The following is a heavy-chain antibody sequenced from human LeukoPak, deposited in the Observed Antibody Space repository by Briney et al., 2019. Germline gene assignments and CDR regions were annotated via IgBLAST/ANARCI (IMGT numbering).Heavy chain of an antibody. J-gene: IGHJ4*02. Sequence: PSETLSLTCTVSGGSISSYYWSWIRQPPGKGLEWIGYIYYSGSTNYNPSLKSRVTISVDTSKNQFSLKLSSVTAADTAVYYCANALYDNIDYWGQGTLVTVSS. V-gene: IGHV4-59*01. D-gene: IGHD3-9*01. CDR2: IYYSGST. CDR3: ANALYDNIDY. CDR1: GGSISSYY.